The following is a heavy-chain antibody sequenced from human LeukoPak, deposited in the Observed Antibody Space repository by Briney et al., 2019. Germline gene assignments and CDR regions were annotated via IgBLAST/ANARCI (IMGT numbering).Heavy chain of an antibody. CDR1: GYTFTSYG. V-gene: IGHV1-18*01. J-gene: IGHJ4*02. D-gene: IGHD6-19*01. CDR2: ISAYNGNT. CDR3: ATVPPSVAGYYFDY. Sequence: ASVKVSCKASGYTFTSYGISWVRQAPGQGLEWMGWISAYNGNTKYSQKFQGRVTNTRDTSASTAYMELSSLRSEDTAVYYCATVPPSVAGYYFDYWGQGTLVTVSS.